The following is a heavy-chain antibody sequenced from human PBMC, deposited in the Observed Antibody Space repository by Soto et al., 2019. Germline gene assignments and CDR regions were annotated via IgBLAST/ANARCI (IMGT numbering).Heavy chain of an antibody. CDR1: GGSVSSGSYY. CDR3: AGLGDGGFNGMDV. CDR2: IYYSGST. J-gene: IGHJ6*02. Sequence: SETLSLTCTVSGGSVSSGSYYWSWIRQPPGKGLEWIGYIYYSGSTNYNPSLKSRVTISVDTSKNQFSLKLSSVTAADTAVYYCAGLGDGGFNGMDVWGQGTTVTVSS. V-gene: IGHV4-61*01. D-gene: IGHD3-16*01.